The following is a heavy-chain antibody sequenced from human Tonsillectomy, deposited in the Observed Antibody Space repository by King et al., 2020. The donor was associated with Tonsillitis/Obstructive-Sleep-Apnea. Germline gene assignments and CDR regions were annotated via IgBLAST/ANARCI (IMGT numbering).Heavy chain of an antibody. V-gene: IGHV3-74*01. CDR3: ARGGEQWLVRRPIDY. CDR2: INSDGSST. CDR1: GFTFSSYW. Sequence: VQLVESGGGLVQPGGSLRLSCAASGFTFSSYWMHWVRQAPGKGLVRVSRINSDGSSTSYADSVKGRFTISRDNAKNTLYLQMNSLRAEDTAVYYCARGGEQWLVRRPIDYWGQGTLATVSS. J-gene: IGHJ4*02. D-gene: IGHD6-19*01.